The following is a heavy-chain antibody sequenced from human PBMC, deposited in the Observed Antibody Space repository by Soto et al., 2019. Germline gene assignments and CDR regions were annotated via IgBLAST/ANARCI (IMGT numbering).Heavy chain of an antibody. CDR3: AKDGRHNFDY. J-gene: IGHJ4*02. CDR2: MSYDGSNE. Sequence: QVQLVESGGGVVQPGRSLRLSCAASGFTFSHYAMHWVRQAPGKGLEWVALMSYDGSNEYYADSVKGRFTISRDNSKNTLHLQMNSLRAEDTAVYYCAKDGRHNFDYWGQGTLVTVSS. CDR1: GFTFSHYA. V-gene: IGHV3-30*18.